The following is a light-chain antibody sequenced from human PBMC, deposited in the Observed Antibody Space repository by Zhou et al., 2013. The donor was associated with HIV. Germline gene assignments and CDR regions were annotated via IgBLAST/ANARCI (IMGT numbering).Light chain of an antibody. CDR2: GAT. Sequence: DIQMTQSPTSLSASVGDRVTITCRPSQTIDNYLNWYQQRPGKAPNLLIYGATTLQSGVPSRFSGSGYGTEFTLTISSLQPEDYATYYCQQSYTNAFGQGTKVEVK. J-gene: IGKJ1*01. CDR3: QQSYTNA. V-gene: IGKV1-39*01. CDR1: QTIDNY.